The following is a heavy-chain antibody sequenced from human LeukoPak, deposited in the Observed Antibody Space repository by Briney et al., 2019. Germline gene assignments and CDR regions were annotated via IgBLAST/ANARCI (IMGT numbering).Heavy chain of an antibody. CDR1: GFTFSSYA. CDR3: ARGGYSYGPSHFDY. J-gene: IGHJ4*02. V-gene: IGHV3-48*04. Sequence: GGSLRLSCAASGFTFSSYAMHWVRQAPGKGLEWVSGISWNSGSIGYADSVKGRFTTSRDNAKNSLYLQMNSLRAEDTAVYYCARGGYSYGPSHFDYWGQGTLVTVSS. CDR2: ISWNSGSI. D-gene: IGHD5-18*01.